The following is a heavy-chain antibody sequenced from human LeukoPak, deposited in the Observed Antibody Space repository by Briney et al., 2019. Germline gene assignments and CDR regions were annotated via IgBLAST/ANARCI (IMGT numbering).Heavy chain of an antibody. V-gene: IGHV3-33*06. Sequence: GGCLRLSCAASGVRFKDCGMHWVRQAPGKGLEWVAVIWNDGSNKYYADSVKGRFTISRDNSKNTLFLQMDSLRAEDTAVYFCAKGAYNNSWRVTYFDYWGQGTRVSDSS. CDR3: AKGAYNNSWRVTYFDY. CDR2: IWNDGSNK. J-gene: IGHJ4*02. CDR1: GVRFKDCG. D-gene: IGHD6-13*01.